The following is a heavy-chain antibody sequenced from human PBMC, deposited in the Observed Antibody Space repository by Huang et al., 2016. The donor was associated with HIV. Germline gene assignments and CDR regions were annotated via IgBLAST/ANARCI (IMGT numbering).Heavy chain of an antibody. CDR2: INGDGLT. J-gene: IGHJ5*02. Sequence: QVQLVQSGAEVEKPGASVNLSCKASGFNFLTYASHWVRQAPGQRLEWMGWINGDGLTKYSQKFQGRVTITRDRSASTVYVDFKSLTYEDTAVYYCARDKEAGTPFFDPLGQGTLVTVSS. V-gene: IGHV1-3*01. D-gene: IGHD6-19*01. CDR3: ARDKEAGTPFFDP. CDR1: GFNFLTYA.